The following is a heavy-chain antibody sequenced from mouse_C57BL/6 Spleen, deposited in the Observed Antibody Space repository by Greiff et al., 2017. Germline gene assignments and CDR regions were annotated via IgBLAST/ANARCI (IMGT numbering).Heavy chain of an antibody. J-gene: IGHJ1*03. Sequence: VQLKESGPGLVKPSQSLSLTCSVTGYSITSGYYWNWIRQFPGNKLEWMGYISYDGSNNYNPSLKNRISITRDTSKNQFFLKLNAVTTEDTATYYCARHGYYGSSSNWYCDVWGTGTTVTVSS. V-gene: IGHV3-6*01. CDR1: GYSITSGYY. CDR3: ARHGYYGSSSNWYCDV. CDR2: ISYDGSN. D-gene: IGHD1-1*01.